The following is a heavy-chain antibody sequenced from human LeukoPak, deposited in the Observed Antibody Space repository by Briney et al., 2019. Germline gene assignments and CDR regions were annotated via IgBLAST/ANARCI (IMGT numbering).Heavy chain of an antibody. CDR3: TTPPGYYDMSPFDF. CDR1: GFTFSSYA. Sequence: GGSLRLSCAASGFTFSSYAMSWVRQAPGKGLEWVGHIKSKTDGATTDYAAPVKGRFTISRDDSKNTVYLQMNSLRIEDTAVYYCTTPPGYYDMSPFDFWGQGTLVTVSS. D-gene: IGHD3-22*01. J-gene: IGHJ4*02. V-gene: IGHV3-15*01. CDR2: IKSKTDGATT.